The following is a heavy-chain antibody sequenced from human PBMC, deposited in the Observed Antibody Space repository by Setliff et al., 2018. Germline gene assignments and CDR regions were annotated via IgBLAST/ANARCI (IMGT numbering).Heavy chain of an antibody. CDR3: ARGDYSNPCDY. Sequence: ASVKVSCKASGYIFTGYYIHWVRQAPGQGLEWMGRFNPNGGDTNSAQKFQGRVTMTRDTSISTAYLDLSSLRFEDTAIYYCARGDYSNPCDYWGQGTLVTVSS. V-gene: IGHV1-2*06. D-gene: IGHD4-4*01. CDR2: FNPNGGDT. CDR1: GYIFTGYY. J-gene: IGHJ4*02.